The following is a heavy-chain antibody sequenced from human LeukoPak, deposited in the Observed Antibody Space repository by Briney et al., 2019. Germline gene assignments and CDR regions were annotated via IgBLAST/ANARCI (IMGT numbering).Heavy chain of an antibody. V-gene: IGHV4-59*08. Sequence: PSETLSLTCTVSGGSISSYYWSWIRQPPGKGLEWIGYIYYSGSTNYNPSLKSRVTISVDTSKNQFSLKLSSVTAADTAVYYCARHLAAGTLGDYYYGMDVWGQGTTVTVSS. J-gene: IGHJ6*02. CDR2: IYYSGST. D-gene: IGHD6-13*01. CDR1: GGSISSYY. CDR3: ARHLAAGTLGDYYYGMDV.